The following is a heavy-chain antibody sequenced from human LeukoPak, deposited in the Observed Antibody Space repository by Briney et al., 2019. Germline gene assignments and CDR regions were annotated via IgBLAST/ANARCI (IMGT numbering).Heavy chain of an antibody. V-gene: IGHV3-21*04. J-gene: IGHJ4*02. CDR3: ARAPFYYDSSGYPYFDG. Sequence: GGSLRLSCAASGFTFSGYTMNWDRQAPGKGLEWVSCISSVSSIMYYADSVKGRFTISRDNSKNTLYLQMNSLRAEDTALYYCARAPFYYDSSGYPYFDGWGQGTLVTVSS. CDR2: ISSVSSIM. CDR1: GFTFSGYT. D-gene: IGHD3-22*01.